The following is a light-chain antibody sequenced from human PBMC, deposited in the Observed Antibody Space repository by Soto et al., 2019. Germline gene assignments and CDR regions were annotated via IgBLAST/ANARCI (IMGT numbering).Light chain of an antibody. CDR2: GAS. J-gene: IGKJ1*01. V-gene: IGKV3-20*01. Sequence: EIVLTQSPGTLSLSPGERATLSCRASQSVSSSYLAWYQQKPGQAPRLLIYGASSRPTGIPDRFSGSGSGTDFTLTISRLEPEDVAVYYCQQYGSSWTFGQGTKVEIK. CDR1: QSVSSSY. CDR3: QQYGSSWT.